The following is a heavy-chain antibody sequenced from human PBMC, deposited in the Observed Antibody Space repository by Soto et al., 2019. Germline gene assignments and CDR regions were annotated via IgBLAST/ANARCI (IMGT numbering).Heavy chain of an antibody. D-gene: IGHD1-26*01. CDR1: GFTFSSYA. V-gene: IGHV3-23*01. Sequence: GGSLRLSCAASGFTFSSYAMSWVRQAPGKGLEWVSAISGSGGSTYYADSVKGRFTISRDNSKNTLYLQMNSLRAEDTAVYYCAKLGVGANTPGLGAFDIWGQGTMVTVSS. CDR3: AKLGVGANTPGLGAFDI. J-gene: IGHJ3*02. CDR2: ISGSGGST.